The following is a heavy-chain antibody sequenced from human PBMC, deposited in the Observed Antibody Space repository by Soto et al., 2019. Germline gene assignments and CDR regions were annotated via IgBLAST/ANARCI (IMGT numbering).Heavy chain of an antibody. CDR1: GFTFSSYG. CDR2: IWYDGSNK. Sequence: QVQLVESGGGVVQPGRSLRLSCAASGFTFSSYGMHWVRQAPGKGLEWVAVIWYDGSNKYYADSVKGRFTISRDNSKNTMYLKMNSLRAEDTAVYYCAREPGYSGYDYSPATVFDYWGQGTLVTVSS. J-gene: IGHJ4*02. CDR3: AREPGYSGYDYSPATVFDY. V-gene: IGHV3-33*01. D-gene: IGHD5-12*01.